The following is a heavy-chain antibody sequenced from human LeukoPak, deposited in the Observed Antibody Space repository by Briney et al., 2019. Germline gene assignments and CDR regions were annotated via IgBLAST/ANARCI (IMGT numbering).Heavy chain of an antibody. CDR3: ARDQVGATTNDGGY. CDR2: IYYSGST. Sequence: PSETLSLTCTVSGESFSGFYWTWIRQPPGKGLEWIGYIYYSGSTNYNPSLKSRVTISVDTSKNQFSLKLSSVTAADTAVYYCARDQVGATTNDGGYWGQGTLVTVSS. V-gene: IGHV4-59*01. D-gene: IGHD1-26*01. J-gene: IGHJ4*02. CDR1: GESFSGFY.